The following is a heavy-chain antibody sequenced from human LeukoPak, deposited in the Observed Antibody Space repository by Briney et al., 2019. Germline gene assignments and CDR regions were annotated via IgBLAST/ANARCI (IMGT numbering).Heavy chain of an antibody. J-gene: IGHJ6*03. CDR1: GFTFSDYY. D-gene: IGHD5-18*01. V-gene: IGHV3-11*04. CDR2: ISSSSSTI. Sequence: GGSLRLSCAASGFTFSDYYMSWIRQAPGKGLEWVSYISSSSSTIYYADSVKGRLTISRDNAKNSLYLQMNSLRAEDTAVYYCARQRIQLWLRFDAWSGYMDVWGKGTTVTVSS. CDR3: ARQRIQLWLRFDAWSGYMDV.